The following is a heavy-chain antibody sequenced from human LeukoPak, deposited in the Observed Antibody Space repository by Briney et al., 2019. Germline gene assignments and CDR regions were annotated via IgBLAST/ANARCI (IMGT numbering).Heavy chain of an antibody. D-gene: IGHD6-13*01. CDR1: GFTFSSYD. CDR3: ARAKSSSWKDGAFDI. CDR2: IGTAGDT. V-gene: IGHV3-13*04. Sequence: GGSLRLSCAASGFTFSSYDMHWVRQATGKGLEWVSAIGTAGDTSYPGSVKGRFTISRENAKNSLYLQMNSLRAGDTAVYYCARAKSSSWKDGAFDIWGQGTMVTVSS. J-gene: IGHJ3*02.